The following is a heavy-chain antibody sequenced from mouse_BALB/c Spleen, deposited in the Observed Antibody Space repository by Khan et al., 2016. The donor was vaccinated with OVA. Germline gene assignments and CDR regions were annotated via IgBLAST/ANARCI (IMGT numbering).Heavy chain of an antibody. CDR3: ASGGAAYYRNDGGAMEY. J-gene: IGHJ4*01. Sequence: QIQLVQSGPELKKPGETVRISCKASGYTFTTAGIQWVQKMPGKGLKWIGWINTHSGVPKYAEDFKGRFAFSLDISVSTAYLQITNLKNEDTAAYFWASGGAAYYRNDGGAMEYWGQGTSVTVSS. CDR2: INTHSGVP. D-gene: IGHD2-14*01. V-gene: IGHV9-4*02. CDR1: GYTFTTAG.